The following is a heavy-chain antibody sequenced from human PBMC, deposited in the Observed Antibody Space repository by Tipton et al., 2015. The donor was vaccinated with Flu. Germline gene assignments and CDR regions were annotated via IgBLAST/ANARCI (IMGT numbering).Heavy chain of an antibody. Sequence: TLSLTCTVSGDSISTGGAYWTWVRQHPGKGLEWIASIYYSGSTYYNPSLWRRVAISVDTSKNQISLKVNSVTAADTAVYYCARDQGFGGGLSYDYYVLDVWGQGTTVTVSS. D-gene: IGHD3-10*01. CDR3: ARDQGFGGGLSYDYYVLDV. CDR2: IYYSGST. CDR1: GDSISTGGAY. J-gene: IGHJ6*02. V-gene: IGHV4-31*03.